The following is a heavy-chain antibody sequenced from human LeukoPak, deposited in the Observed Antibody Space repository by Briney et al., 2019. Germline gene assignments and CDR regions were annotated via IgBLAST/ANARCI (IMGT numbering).Heavy chain of an antibody. CDR1: GFTFSSYG. J-gene: IGHJ4*02. D-gene: IGHD6-6*01. CDR2: ISYDGSNK. V-gene: IGHV3-30*18. Sequence: GGSLGLSCAASGFTFSSYGMHWVRQAPGKGLEWVAVISYDGSNKYYADSVKGRFTISRDNPKNTLYLQMNSLRAEDTAVYYCAKWTIAASGEYYFDYWGQGTLVTVSS. CDR3: AKWTIAASGEYYFDY.